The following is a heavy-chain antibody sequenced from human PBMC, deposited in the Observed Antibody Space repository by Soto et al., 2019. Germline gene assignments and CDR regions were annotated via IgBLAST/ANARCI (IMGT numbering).Heavy chain of an antibody. CDR2: IYYSGST. CDR1: GGSISSGGYY. V-gene: IGHV4-31*03. J-gene: IGHJ4*02. CDR3: ARAPPTYYYDSSGYHFDY. D-gene: IGHD3-22*01. Sequence: PSETLSLTCTVSGGSISSGGYYWSWIRQHPGKGLEWIGYIYYSGSTYYNPSLKSRVTISVDTSKNQFSLKLSSVTAADTAVYYCARAPPTYYYDSSGYHFDYWGQGTLVTVSS.